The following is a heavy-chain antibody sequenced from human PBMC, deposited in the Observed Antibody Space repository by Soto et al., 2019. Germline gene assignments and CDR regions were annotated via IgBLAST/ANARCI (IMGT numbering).Heavy chain of an antibody. D-gene: IGHD2-2*01. CDR3: ARDEAYCSSTSCYNWFDP. Sequence: SETLSLTCTVSGGSISSYYWSWIRQPPGKGLEWIGYIYYSGSTNYNPSLKSRVTISVDTSKNQFSLKLSSVTAADTAVYYCARDEAYCSSTSCYNWFDPWGQGTLVTVSS. J-gene: IGHJ5*02. CDR1: GGSISSYY. CDR2: IYYSGST. V-gene: IGHV4-59*01.